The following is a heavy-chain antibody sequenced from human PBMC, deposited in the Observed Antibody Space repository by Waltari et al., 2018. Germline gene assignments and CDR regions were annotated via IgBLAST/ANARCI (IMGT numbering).Heavy chain of an antibody. D-gene: IGHD2-15*01. V-gene: IGHV1-8*02. CDR1: GYTFTGYY. CDR3: AREGGGGADY. J-gene: IGHJ4*02. CDR2: MNPNRGNT. Sequence: QVQLVQSGAEVKKPGASVKVSCKASGYTFTGYYMHWVRQAPGQGLEWMGRMNPNRGNTGYAQKYQGRGTRTRNTSISTAKMELRSLRSEDTAVYYCAREGGGGADYWGQGTLVTVSS.